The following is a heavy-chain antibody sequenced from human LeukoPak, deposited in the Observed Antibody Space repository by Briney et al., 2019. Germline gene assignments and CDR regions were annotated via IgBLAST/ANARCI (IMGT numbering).Heavy chain of an antibody. V-gene: IGHV3-33*01. CDR1: GFTFSSYG. CDR3: ARVGGEYYYDSSGYFSDY. Sequence: PGGSLRLSCAASGFTFSSYGMHWVRQAPGKGLEWVAVIWYDGSNKYCADSVKGRFTISRDNSKNTLYLQMNSLRAEDTAVYYCARVGGEYYYDSSGYFSDYWGQGTLVTVSS. D-gene: IGHD3-22*01. CDR2: IWYDGSNK. J-gene: IGHJ4*02.